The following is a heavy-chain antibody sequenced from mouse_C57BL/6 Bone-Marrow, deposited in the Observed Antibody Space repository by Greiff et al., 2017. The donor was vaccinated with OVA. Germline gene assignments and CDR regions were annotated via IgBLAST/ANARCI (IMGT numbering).Heavy chain of an antibody. J-gene: IGHJ4*01. D-gene: IGHD1-1*01. CDR3: ARHPGTVVATEDAMDY. V-gene: IGHV5-6*01. CDR1: GFTFSSYG. CDR2: ISSGGSYT. Sequence: EVQLVESGGDLVKPGGSLKLSCAASGFTFSSYGMSWVRQTPDKRLEWVATISSGGSYTYYPDSVKGRFTISRDNAKNTLYLQMSSLKSEDTAMYYCARHPGTVVATEDAMDYWGQGTSVTVSS.